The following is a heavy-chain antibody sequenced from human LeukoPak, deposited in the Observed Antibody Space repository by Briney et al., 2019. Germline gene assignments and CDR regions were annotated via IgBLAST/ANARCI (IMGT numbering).Heavy chain of an antibody. J-gene: IGHJ4*02. CDR1: GFTFDDYA. CDR3: AKSTYYYDSSGCFDY. D-gene: IGHD3-22*01. Sequence: GGSLRLSCTASGFTFDDYAMHWVRQAPGKGLEWVSGISWNSGSIGYADSVKGRFTISRDNAKNSLYLQMNSLRAEDTALYYCAKSTYYYDSSGCFDYWGQGTLVTVSS. V-gene: IGHV3-9*01. CDR2: ISWNSGSI.